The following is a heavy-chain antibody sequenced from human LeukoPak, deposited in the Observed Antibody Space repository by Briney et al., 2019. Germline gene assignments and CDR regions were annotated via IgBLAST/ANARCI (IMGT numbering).Heavy chain of an antibody. V-gene: IGHV4-39*07. J-gene: IGHJ4*02. D-gene: IGHD6-19*01. CDR2: IYYSGST. CDR3: ARFLAASVDY. Sequence: PSETLSLTCTVSGGSISSSSYYWGWIRQPPGKGLEWIGSIYYSGSTYYNPSLKSRVTISVDRSKNQFSLKLSFVTAADTAVYYCARFLAASVDYWGQGTLVTVSS. CDR1: GGSISSSSYY.